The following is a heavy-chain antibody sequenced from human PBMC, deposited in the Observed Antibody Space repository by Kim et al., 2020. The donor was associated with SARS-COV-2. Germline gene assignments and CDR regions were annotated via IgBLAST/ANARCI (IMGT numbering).Heavy chain of an antibody. D-gene: IGHD2-2*01. CDR3: AKVVGWSVVVPAAMDY. CDR2: ISGSGGST. Sequence: GGSLRLSCAASGFTFSSYAMSWVRQAPGKGLEWVSAISGSGGSTYYADSVKGRFTISRDNSKNTLYLQMNSLRAEDTAVYYCAKVVGWSVVVPAAMDYWGQGTLVTVSS. CDR1: GFTFSSYA. J-gene: IGHJ4*02. V-gene: IGHV3-23*01.